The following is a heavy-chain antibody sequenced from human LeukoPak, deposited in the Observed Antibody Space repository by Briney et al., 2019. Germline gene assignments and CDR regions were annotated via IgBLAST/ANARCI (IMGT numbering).Heavy chain of an antibody. V-gene: IGHV4-61*02. CDR3: AREGGYSYGNAPLHFDY. D-gene: IGHD5-18*01. CDR2: IYTSGST. Sequence: PSETLPLTCTVSGGSISTGGYYWSWIRQPAGKGLEWIGRIYTSGSTNYNPSLKSRVTISVDTSKNQFSLNLSSVTAADTAVYYCAREGGYSYGNAPLHFDYWGQGTLVTVSS. CDR1: GGSISTGGYY. J-gene: IGHJ4*02.